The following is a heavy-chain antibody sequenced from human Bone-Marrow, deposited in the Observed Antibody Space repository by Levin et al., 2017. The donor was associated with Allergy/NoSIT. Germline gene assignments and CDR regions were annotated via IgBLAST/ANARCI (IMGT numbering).Heavy chain of an antibody. CDR2: IRTDGSST. J-gene: IGHJ6*03. V-gene: IGHV3-74*01. CDR3: ARDGIATMDV. D-gene: IGHD2-21*01. Sequence: LSLTCAASGLTFRNSVMHWVRQAPGGGLVWVSRIRTDGSSTRYADSVRGRFTVSRDDAKNTLYLQMNSLRADDTAIYYCARDGIATMDVWGKGTTVIVSS. CDR1: GLTFRNSV.